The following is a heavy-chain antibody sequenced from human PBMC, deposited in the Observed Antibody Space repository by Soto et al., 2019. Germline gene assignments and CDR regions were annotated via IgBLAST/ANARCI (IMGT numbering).Heavy chain of an antibody. J-gene: IGHJ4*01. Sequence: GGSLRLSCAASGFTFSSYAMHWVRQAPGKGLEWVAVISYDGSNKYYADSVKGRFTISRDNSKNTLYLQMNSLRAEDTAVYYCARSPYYDFWSGYSWIFDYWGHGALVTVSS. D-gene: IGHD3-3*01. CDR2: ISYDGSNK. V-gene: IGHV3-30-3*01. CDR3: ARSPYYDFWSGYSWIFDY. CDR1: GFTFSSYA.